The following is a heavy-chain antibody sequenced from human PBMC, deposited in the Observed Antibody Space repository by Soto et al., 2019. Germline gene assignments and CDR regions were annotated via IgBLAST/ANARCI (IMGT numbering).Heavy chain of an antibody. V-gene: IGHV5-10-1*01. CDR2: IDPSDSYA. Sequence: EVQLVQSGAEVKKPGESLTISCKGSGYSFPSYWISWVRQLPGKGLEYMGRIDPSDSYADYSPSFQGHVTISVDKSIYTAYLQWSGLKASDTAIYYCARGIIIAAGLYYFDYWGQGTLVTVSS. CDR3: ARGIIIAAGLYYFDY. J-gene: IGHJ4*02. CDR1: GYSFPSYW. D-gene: IGHD6-13*01.